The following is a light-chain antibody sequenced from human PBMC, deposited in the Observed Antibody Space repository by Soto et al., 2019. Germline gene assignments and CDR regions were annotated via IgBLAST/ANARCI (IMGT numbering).Light chain of an antibody. CDR2: GAS. CDR1: QSIRNN. V-gene: IGKV3-15*01. Sequence: EIVMTQSPAILSLSPGDGATLFCRASQSIRNNFLAWYQHKPGQAPRLLIHGASTRATGVPARFSGSASETEFTLTISGLQSEDFAVYYCQQYSALPLTFGGGTKVQI. J-gene: IGKJ4*01. CDR3: QQYSALPLT.